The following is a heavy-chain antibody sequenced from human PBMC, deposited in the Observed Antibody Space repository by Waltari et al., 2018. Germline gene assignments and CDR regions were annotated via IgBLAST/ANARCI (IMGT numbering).Heavy chain of an antibody. CDR1: GFTFSSYW. Sequence: EVQLVESGGGLVQPGGSLRLSCAASGFTFSSYWMSWVRRAPGKGLEWVANIKQDGSEKYYVDSVKGRFTISRDNAKNSLYLQMNSLRAEDTAVYYCARLPPRSWYYFDYWGQGTLVTVSS. CDR3: ARLPPRSWYYFDY. J-gene: IGHJ4*02. V-gene: IGHV3-7*01. CDR2: IKQDGSEK. D-gene: IGHD6-13*01.